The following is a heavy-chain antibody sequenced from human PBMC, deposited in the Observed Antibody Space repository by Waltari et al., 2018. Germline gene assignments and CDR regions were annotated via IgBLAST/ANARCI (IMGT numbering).Heavy chain of an antibody. D-gene: IGHD3-3*01. CDR1: GFSLSTSGMC. CDR2: IDWDDDK. J-gene: IGHJ6*03. V-gene: IGHV2-70*16. Sequence: QVTLKESGPVLVKPTQTLTLTCTFSGFSLSTSGMCVSWIRQPPGTALEWLARIDWDDDKFYSTSLKTRLTISKDTSKNQVVLTMTNMDPVDTATYYCARTHYDFWSGRFYYYYMDVWGKGTTVTVSS. CDR3: ARTHYDFWSGRFYYYYMDV.